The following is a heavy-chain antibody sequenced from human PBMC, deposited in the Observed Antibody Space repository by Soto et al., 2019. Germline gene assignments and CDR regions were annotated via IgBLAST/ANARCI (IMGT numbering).Heavy chain of an antibody. CDR2: IYWDDDK. Sequence: QITLKESGPTLVKPTQTLTLTCTFSGFSLSTSGVGVGWIRQPPGKALEWLALIYWDDDKGYSPSLKTRLTITKDTSKNQVVLTMTNLDPVDTATYYCAHRVVATTTFDCWGQGALVTVSS. V-gene: IGHV2-5*02. D-gene: IGHD5-12*01. CDR3: AHRVVATTTFDC. J-gene: IGHJ4*02. CDR1: GFSLSTSGVG.